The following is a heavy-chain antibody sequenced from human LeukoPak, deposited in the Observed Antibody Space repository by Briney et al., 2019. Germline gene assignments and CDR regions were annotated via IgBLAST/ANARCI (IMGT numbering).Heavy chain of an antibody. Sequence: PSETLPLTCTVSGDSISSRSYYWGWIRQPPGQGLEWIGSVYYSGSSFYSGRTYYNPSLKSRVTISVDTSKNQFSLKLSSVTAADTAVYYCARDVGTALVTGDYWGQGTLVTVSS. J-gene: IGHJ4*02. CDR1: GDSISSRSYY. D-gene: IGHD5-18*01. CDR3: ARDVGTALVTGDY. CDR2: VYYSGSSFYSGRT. V-gene: IGHV4-39*07.